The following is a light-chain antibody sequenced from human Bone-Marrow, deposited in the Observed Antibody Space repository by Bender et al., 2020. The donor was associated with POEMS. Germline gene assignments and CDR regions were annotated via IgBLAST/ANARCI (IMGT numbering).Light chain of an antibody. J-gene: IGLJ3*02. CDR2: KDA. Sequence: SFELTQPPSVSVFPGQTARITCSGDALAKQYAYWYQQKPGQAPVLLIYKDAEKPSAIPGRFSGSSSGTIVTLTISGVQAEDEADYYCQSAANGGAPNWVFGGGTRMTVL. V-gene: IGLV3-25*03. CDR3: QSAANGGAPNWV. CDR1: ALAKQY.